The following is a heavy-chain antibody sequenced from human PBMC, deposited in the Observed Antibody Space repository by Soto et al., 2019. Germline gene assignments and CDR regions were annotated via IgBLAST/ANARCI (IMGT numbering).Heavy chain of an antibody. CDR1: GDSVSSNSAA. CDR2: TYYRSKWYN. Sequence: SQTLSLTCAISGDSVSSNSAAWNWIRQSPSRGLEWLGRTYYRSKWYNDYAVSVKSRITINPDTSKNQFSLQLNSVTPEDTAVYYCARASCYPRSTVTRYFDLWGRGTLVTVSS. V-gene: IGHV6-1*01. D-gene: IGHD4-17*01. CDR3: ARASCYPRSTVTRYFDL. J-gene: IGHJ2*01.